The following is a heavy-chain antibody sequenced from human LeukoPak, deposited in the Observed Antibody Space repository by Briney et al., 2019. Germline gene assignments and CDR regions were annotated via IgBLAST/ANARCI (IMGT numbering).Heavy chain of an antibody. CDR3: AKSIGSWIQLWSGFDN. V-gene: IGHV3-30*02. CDR2: ISYDGNNK. D-gene: IGHD5-18*01. J-gene: IGHJ4*02. CDR1: GFIFSDYG. Sequence: PGGSLRLSCAASGFIFSDYGMHWVRQAPGKGLEWVAVISYDGNNKYYADSVKGRFTISRDNSKNTLYLQMNSLRGEDTAVYYCAKSIGSWIQLWSGFDNWGQGTLVTVSS.